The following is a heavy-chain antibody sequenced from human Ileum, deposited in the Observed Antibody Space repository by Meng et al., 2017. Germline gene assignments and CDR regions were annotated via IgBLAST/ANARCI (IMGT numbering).Heavy chain of an antibody. CDR1: GGSISSGGYY. D-gene: IGHD6-13*01. V-gene: IGHV4-31*03. J-gene: IGHJ4*02. Sequence: QVQLQESGPGLVKPSQTLSLTCTVAGGSISSGGYYWSWIRQHPGKGLEWIGYIYYSGTTYYNPSLKSRVTISVDTSKNQFSLKLSSVTAADTAVYFCAREPPAAAGTGADYWGQGTLVTVSS. CDR2: IYYSGTT. CDR3: AREPPAAAGTGADY.